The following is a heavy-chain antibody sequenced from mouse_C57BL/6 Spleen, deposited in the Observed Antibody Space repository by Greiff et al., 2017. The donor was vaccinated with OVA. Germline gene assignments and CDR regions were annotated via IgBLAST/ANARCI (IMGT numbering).Heavy chain of an antibody. CDR2: IDPDSGGT. Sequence: QVQLQQPGAELVKPWASVKLSCKASGYTFTSYWMHWVKQRPGRGLEWIGRIDPDSGGTKYNETFKSKATLTVDTPSSTAYMQLSSLASEDSSGCYCARCDYDGRVYFGCWGQSTTVTVSS. V-gene: IGHV1-72*01. CDR3: ARCDYDGRVYFGC. D-gene: IGHD2-4*01. CDR1: GYTFTSYW. J-gene: IGHJ2*01.